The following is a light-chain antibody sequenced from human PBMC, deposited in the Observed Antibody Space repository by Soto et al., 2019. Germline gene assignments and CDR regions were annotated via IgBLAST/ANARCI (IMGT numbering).Light chain of an antibody. CDR2: DVS. J-gene: IGKJ4*01. Sequence: VLELSPATLSLSPGERATLSCGASQSVSSVYLAWYQQKPGLAPRLLIYDVSSRATGIPDRFSGSGSGTDFTLTISRLEPEDFAVYYCQQYGNSPLTFGGGTKV. CDR1: QSVSSVY. V-gene: IGKV3D-20*01. CDR3: QQYGNSPLT.